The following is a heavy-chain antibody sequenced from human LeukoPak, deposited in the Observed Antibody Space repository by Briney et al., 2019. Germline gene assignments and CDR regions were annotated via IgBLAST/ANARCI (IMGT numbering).Heavy chain of an antibody. D-gene: IGHD4-17*01. CDR2: IYYSGST. CDR3: AREGSTTPQH. CDR1: GGSISSSSSY. Sequence: SETLSLTCTVSGGSISSSSSYWGWIRQPPGKGLEWIGSIYYSGSTYYNPSLKSRVTISVDTSKNQFSLKLSSVTAADTAVYYCAREGSTTPQHWGQGTLVTVSS. J-gene: IGHJ1*01. V-gene: IGHV4-39*07.